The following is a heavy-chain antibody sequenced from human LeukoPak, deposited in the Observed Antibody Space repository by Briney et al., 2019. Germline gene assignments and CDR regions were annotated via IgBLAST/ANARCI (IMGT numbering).Heavy chain of an antibody. V-gene: IGHV4-31*03. Sequence: SQTLSLTCTVSGGSISSGGYYWSWIRQHPGKGLEWIGYIYYSGSTYYNPSLKSRVTISVDTSKNQFSLKLSSVTAADTAVYYCARVIVVVAGRKAKGAFDIWGQGTMVTVSS. CDR3: ARVIVVVAGRKAKGAFDI. CDR1: GGSISSGGYY. D-gene: IGHD2-15*01. CDR2: IYYSGST. J-gene: IGHJ3*02.